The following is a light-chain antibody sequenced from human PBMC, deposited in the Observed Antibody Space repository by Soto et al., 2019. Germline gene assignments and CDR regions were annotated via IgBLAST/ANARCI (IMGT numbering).Light chain of an antibody. V-gene: IGKV1-5*01. J-gene: IGKJ1*01. CDR2: YAS. CDR3: QQYNTYPWT. CDR1: QSISSW. Sequence: DIQMTQSPSTLSASVGDRVTLTCRASQSISSWLAWYQQKPGKAPKLLIYYASNLESGVPSRFSGSGSGTECTLTISRLQPDDFATYYCQQYNTYPWTFGQGTKVEIK.